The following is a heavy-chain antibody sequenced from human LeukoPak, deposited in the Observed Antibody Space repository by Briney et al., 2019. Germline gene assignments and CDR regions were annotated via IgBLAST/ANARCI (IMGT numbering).Heavy chain of an antibody. D-gene: IGHD5-24*01. J-gene: IGHJ4*02. V-gene: IGHV4-61*08. CDR1: GGSISSGDYY. Sequence: KTSQTLSLTCTVSGGSISSGDYYWSWIRQPPGKGLEWIGYIYYSGSTNYNPSLKSRVTISVDTSKNQFSLKLSSVTAADTAVYYCARGGWGGMPNHHIEEMATTPYFDYWGQGTLVTVSS. CDR3: ARGGWGGMPNHHIEEMATTPYFDY. CDR2: IYYSGST.